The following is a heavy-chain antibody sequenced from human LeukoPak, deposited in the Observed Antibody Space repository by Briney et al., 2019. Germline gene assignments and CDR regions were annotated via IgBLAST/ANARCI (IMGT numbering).Heavy chain of an antibody. CDR3: ARTGPWDGGAEPYYFDY. D-gene: IGHD5-24*01. V-gene: IGHV1-8*01. J-gene: IGHJ4*02. CDR2: MNPNSGNT. CDR1: GYTFTSYD. Sequence: GASGKVSCKASGYTFTSYDINWVRQATGQGLEWMGWMNPNSGNTGYAQKFQGRVTMTRNTSISTAYMGLSSLRSEDTAVYYCARTGPWDGGAEPYYFDYWGQGTLVTVSS.